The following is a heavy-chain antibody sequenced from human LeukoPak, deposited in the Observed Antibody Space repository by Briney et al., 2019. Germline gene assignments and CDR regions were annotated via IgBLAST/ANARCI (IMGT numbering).Heavy chain of an antibody. CDR3: ARSIDSGSPSFDY. D-gene: IGHD1-26*01. J-gene: IGHJ4*02. V-gene: IGHV5-51*01. CDR1: GYFFATYW. Sequence: GESLKISCKGSGYFFATYWIAWVRQMPGKGLEWMAIIYPTDSHTKYSPSFQGQVTISADTSIATAYLQWSSLKASDTAMYYCARSIDSGSPSFDYWGQGTLVTVSS. CDR2: IYPTDSHT.